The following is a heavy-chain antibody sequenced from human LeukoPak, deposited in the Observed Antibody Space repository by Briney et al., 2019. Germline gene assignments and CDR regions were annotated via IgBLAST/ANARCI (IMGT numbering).Heavy chain of an antibody. CDR3: ARQSPRTTVTTH. Sequence: SETLSLTCTVSGGSISSSSYYWGWIRQPPGKGLEWIGGIYYSGSTYYNPSLKSRVTISVDTSKNQFSLKLSSVTAADTAVYYCARQSPRTTVTTHWGQGTLVTASS. CDR1: GGSISSSSYY. V-gene: IGHV4-39*01. D-gene: IGHD4-17*01. CDR2: IYYSGST. J-gene: IGHJ4*02.